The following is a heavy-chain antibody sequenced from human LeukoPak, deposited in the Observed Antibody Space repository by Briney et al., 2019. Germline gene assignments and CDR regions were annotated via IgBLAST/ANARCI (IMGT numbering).Heavy chain of an antibody. CDR2: IYYSGST. J-gene: IGHJ4*02. CDR3: ARQIYSSSSGDY. D-gene: IGHD6-6*01. V-gene: IGHV4-39*01. CDR1: GGSISSSSYY. Sequence: SETLSLTCTVSGGSISSSSYYWGWIRQPPGKGLEWIGSIYYSGSTYYNPSLKSRVTISVDTSKNQFSLKLSSVTAADTAVYYCARQIYSSSSGDYWGQGTLVTVSS.